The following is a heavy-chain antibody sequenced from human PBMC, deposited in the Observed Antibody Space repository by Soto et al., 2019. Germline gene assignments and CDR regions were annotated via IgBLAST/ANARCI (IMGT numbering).Heavy chain of an antibody. V-gene: IGHV3-74*01. CDR2: INSDGIRT. CDR3: ARDLGNYDRYYFDY. J-gene: IGHJ4*02. CDR1: GFTLSSYW. D-gene: IGHD1-7*01. Sequence: EVQLMESGGGLVQPGGSLRLSCAASGFTLSSYWMHWVRQVPGKGLMWVSRINSDGIRTNYADSVKGRFTISRDNAKNTLYLQMNSLRAEDTAVYYCARDLGNYDRYYFDYWGQGTLVTVSS.